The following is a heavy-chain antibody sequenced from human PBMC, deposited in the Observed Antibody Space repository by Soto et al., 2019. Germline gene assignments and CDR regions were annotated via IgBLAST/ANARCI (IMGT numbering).Heavy chain of an antibody. CDR2: TGATGRTT. Sequence: GASLRLSCAAYCSTFKIYAMTWVCQAPGKGLEWVSTTGATGRTTYYSESVKGWFTVSRDYYKYTLDLEISNLRAEDTAVYYCATVHNTSRSFDYLGQGTLVTVAS. CDR1: CSTFKIYA. D-gene: IGHD1-20*01. V-gene: IGHV3-23*01. CDR3: ATVHNTSRSFDY. J-gene: IGHJ4*02.